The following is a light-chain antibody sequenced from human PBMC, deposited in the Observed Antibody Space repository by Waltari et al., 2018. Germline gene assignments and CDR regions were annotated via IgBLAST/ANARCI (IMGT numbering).Light chain of an antibody. Sequence: EIVMTQSPASLSLSPGDRATLSCRASQSVTTNLAWYQQKPGQAPRLLIYGASTRAAGIPVRFSGSGSGTEFTLTVSGLQSEDFAIYYCQQYNDWPPWTFGQGTKVEIK. V-gene: IGKV3-15*01. CDR1: QSVTTN. CDR2: GAS. CDR3: QQYNDWPPWT. J-gene: IGKJ1*01.